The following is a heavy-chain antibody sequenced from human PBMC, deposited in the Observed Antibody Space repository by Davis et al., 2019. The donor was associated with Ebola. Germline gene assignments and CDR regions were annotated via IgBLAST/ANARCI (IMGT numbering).Heavy chain of an antibody. Sequence: ASVQVSCKASGYTFTNYGITRVRQAPGQGLEWMGWINPHNGNTNYAQNVQGRVTMTTDTSTSTAYMEVGSLRSDDTAVYYCARAQFPTTSDYWGQGTLVTVSS. CDR2: INPHNGNT. V-gene: IGHV1-18*04. CDR1: GYTFTNYG. CDR3: ARAQFPTTSDY. D-gene: IGHD1-1*01. J-gene: IGHJ4*02.